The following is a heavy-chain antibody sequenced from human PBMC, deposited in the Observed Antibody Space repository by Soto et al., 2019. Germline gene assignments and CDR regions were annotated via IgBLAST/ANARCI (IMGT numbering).Heavy chain of an antibody. CDR1: GGSFISYA. CDR2: IIPIFGTA. CDR3: ARSYSTYLFYYGMDV. Sequence: SVKVSCKASGGSFISYAISWVRQAPGQGLEWMGGIIPIFGTANYAQKFQGRVTITADESTSTAYMELSSLRSEDTAVYYCARSYSTYLFYYGMDVWGQGTTVTVSS. J-gene: IGHJ6*02. V-gene: IGHV1-69*13. D-gene: IGHD4-4*01.